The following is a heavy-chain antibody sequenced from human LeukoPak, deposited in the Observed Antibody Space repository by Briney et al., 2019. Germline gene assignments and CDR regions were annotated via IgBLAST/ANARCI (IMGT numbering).Heavy chain of an antibody. CDR2: INHSGST. D-gene: IGHD3-22*01. Sequence: SETLSLTCAVYGGSFSGYYWSWIRQPPGKGRGWMGEINHSGSTNYNPSLKSRVTISVDTSKNQFSLKLSSVTAADTAMYYCARAPMDYYYDSSGYPPLYGMDVWGQGTTVTVSS. J-gene: IGHJ6*02. CDR1: GGSFSGYY. CDR3: ARAPMDYYYDSSGYPPLYGMDV. V-gene: IGHV4-34*01.